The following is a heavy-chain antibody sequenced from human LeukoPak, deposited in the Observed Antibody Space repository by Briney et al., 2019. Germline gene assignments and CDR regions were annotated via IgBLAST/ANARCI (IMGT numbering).Heavy chain of an antibody. D-gene: IGHD7-27*01. CDR3: TKTGGPWD. Sequence: GGSLRLSCAASGFTFSSFTMHWVRQAPGKGLRWMAVISSDGSNKYYADSVKGRFTISRDNPKNTLYLQMNTLRAEDTAVYYCTKTGGPWDWGQGTLVTVSS. V-gene: IGHV3-30-3*02. J-gene: IGHJ4*02. CDR1: GFTFSSFT. CDR2: ISSDGSNK.